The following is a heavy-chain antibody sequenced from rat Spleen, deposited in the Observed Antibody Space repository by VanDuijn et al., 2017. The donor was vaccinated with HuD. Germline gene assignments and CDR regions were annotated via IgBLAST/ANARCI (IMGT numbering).Heavy chain of an antibody. CDR2: ISTGGGNT. V-gene: IGHV5-25*01. CDR1: GFTFSSYY. D-gene: IGHD1-6*01. Sequence: EVQLVESGGGLVQPGRSMKLSCVASGFTFSSYYMSWVRQAPTKGLEWVSSISTGGGNTYYRDSVKGRLTISRDNAKSTLYLQMDSLRSEDTATDYCTTGYTTDYYYVPFDYWGQGVMVTVSS. CDR3: TTGYTTDYYYVPFDY. J-gene: IGHJ2*01.